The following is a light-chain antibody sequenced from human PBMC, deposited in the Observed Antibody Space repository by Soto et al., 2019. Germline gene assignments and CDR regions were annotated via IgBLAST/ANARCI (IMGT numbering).Light chain of an antibody. V-gene: IGLV4-69*01. CDR3: QTWGTGIWV. CDR2: LNSDGSH. CDR1: SGHSSYA. J-gene: IGLJ3*02. Sequence: QLVLTQSPSASASLGASVKLTCTLSSGHSSYAIAWHQQQPEKGPRYLMKLNSDGSHSKGDGIPDRFSGSSSGAERYLTISSLPSEDEADSYCQTWGTGIWVFGGGTKLTVL.